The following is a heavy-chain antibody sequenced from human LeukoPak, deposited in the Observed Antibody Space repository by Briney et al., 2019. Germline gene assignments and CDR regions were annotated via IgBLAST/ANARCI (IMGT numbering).Heavy chain of an antibody. J-gene: IGHJ4*02. CDR2: IRYDGSNK. V-gene: IGHV3-30*02. Sequence: GGSLRLSCAASGFIFNSYGMHWVRQAPGKGLEWVAFIRYDGSNKYYADSVKGRFTISRDNSKNTLYLQMNSLRVEDTAVYYCARGYCRSTTSCYFDYWGQGTLVTVSS. D-gene: IGHD2/OR15-2a*01. CDR3: ARGYCRSTTSCYFDY. CDR1: GFIFNSYG.